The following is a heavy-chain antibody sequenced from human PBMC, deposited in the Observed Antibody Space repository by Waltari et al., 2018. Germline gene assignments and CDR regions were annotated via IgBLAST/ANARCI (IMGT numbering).Heavy chain of an antibody. CDR3: ARRSGHCDGTTCSAGWFDP. D-gene: IGHD2-2*01. J-gene: IGHJ5*02. CDR1: GNSLSDNY. Sequence: EIRLLQSGAEVKKPGATVKISCKASGNSLSDNYIHWVQQVPGKGLEWIGRIDPEDGDTIYAEKFEDRVTLTADLATETAYLELSRLSSDDTATYYCARRSGHCDGTTCSAGWFDPWGQGTLVKVSS. V-gene: IGHV1-69-2*01. CDR2: IDPEDGDT.